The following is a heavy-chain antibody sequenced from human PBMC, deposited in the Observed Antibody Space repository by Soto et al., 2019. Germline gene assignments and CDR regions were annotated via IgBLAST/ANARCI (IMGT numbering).Heavy chain of an antibody. CDR1: GFTFSDYY. J-gene: IGHJ5*02. Sequence: PGGSLRLSCAASGFTFSDYYMSWIRQAPGKGLEWVSYISSSSSYTNYADSVKGRFTISRDNAKNSLYLQMNSLRTEDTAVYYCARKPGIAADGITSWGQGTLVTVSS. V-gene: IGHV3-11*06. CDR2: ISSSSSYT. D-gene: IGHD6-13*01. CDR3: ARKPGIAADGITS.